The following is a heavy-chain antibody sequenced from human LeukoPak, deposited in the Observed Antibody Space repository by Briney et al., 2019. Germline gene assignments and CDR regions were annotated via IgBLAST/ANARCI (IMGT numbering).Heavy chain of an antibody. V-gene: IGHV3-21*04. CDR2: ISSRSSYI. D-gene: IGHD3-3*01. J-gene: IGHJ4*02. CDR1: GFTFSTYT. CDR3: AKANSITIFGVISPVDY. Sequence: GGSLRLSCAASGFTFSTYTMNWVRQAPGKGLEWVSSISSRSSYIYYADSVKGRFTISRDNSKNTLYLQMNSLRAEDTAVYYCAKANSITIFGVISPVDYWGQGTLVTVSS.